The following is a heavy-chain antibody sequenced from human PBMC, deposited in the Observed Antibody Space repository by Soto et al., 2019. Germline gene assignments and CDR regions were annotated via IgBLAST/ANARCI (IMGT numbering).Heavy chain of an antibody. D-gene: IGHD3-10*01. J-gene: IGHJ6*02. Sequence: QVQLVQSGAEVKKPGSSVKVSCKTSGVSFNNNGIGWVRQAPGHGLEWMGGVSPPFRTSNYARKFHGRISITADASTGTVNMKLSSLTAEDTAQYYCARVLYYGSGSYSPYGMDVWGQGTTVTVSS. V-gene: IGHV1-69*01. CDR2: VSPPFRTS. CDR3: ARVLYYGSGSYSPYGMDV. CDR1: GVSFNNNG.